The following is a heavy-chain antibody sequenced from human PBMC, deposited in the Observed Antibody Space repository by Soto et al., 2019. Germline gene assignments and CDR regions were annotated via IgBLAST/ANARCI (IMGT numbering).Heavy chain of an antibody. CDR2: INSDGTRI. CDR1: GFTFTNYR. D-gene: IGHD1-7*01. CDR3: ARAGDWNYVQYF. V-gene: IGHV3-74*01. J-gene: IGHJ4*02. Sequence: EVQLVESGGGLVQPGGSLRLSCAASGFTFTNYRIHWVRQAPGKGLVWVARINSDGTRINYADSVKGRFTISRDNAKNTVFLQMNSLRDEDSAVYFCARAGDWNYVQYFWGQGTLVTVSS.